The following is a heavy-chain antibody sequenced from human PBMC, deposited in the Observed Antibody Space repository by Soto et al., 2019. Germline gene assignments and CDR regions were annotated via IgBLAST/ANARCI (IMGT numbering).Heavy chain of an antibody. CDR3: ARVGSPGYCSGGFCPPPDY. Sequence: EVQLVESGGGLVKPGGSLRLSCAASGFTFSTSTMNWVRQAPGQGLEWLSSISSTSTYTYYAASVRGRLTISRDNAKNSLYLKMNSLTAEDTAVYYCARVGSPGYCSGGFCPPPDYWGQGTLVTVSS. J-gene: IGHJ4*02. V-gene: IGHV3-21*02. D-gene: IGHD2-15*01. CDR1: GFTFSTST. CDR2: ISSTSTYT.